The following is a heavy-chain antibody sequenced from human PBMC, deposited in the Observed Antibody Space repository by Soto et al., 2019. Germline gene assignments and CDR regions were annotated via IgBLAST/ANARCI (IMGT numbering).Heavy chain of an antibody. CDR2: IYYSGST. CDR3: AGSATRKNYYYFDY. D-gene: IGHD3-10*01. Sequence: SETLSLTCTVLGGSISSYYWSWIRQPPGKGLEWIGYIYYSGSTNYNPSLKSRVTISVDTSKNQFSLKLSSVTAADTAVYYCAGSATRKNYYYFDYWGQGTLVTVSS. J-gene: IGHJ4*02. CDR1: GGSISSYY. V-gene: IGHV4-59*01.